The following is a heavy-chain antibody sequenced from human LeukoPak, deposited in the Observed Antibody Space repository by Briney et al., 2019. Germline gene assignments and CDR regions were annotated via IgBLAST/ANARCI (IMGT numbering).Heavy chain of an antibody. D-gene: IGHD6-19*01. CDR3: ARGKPPVYSSGWDFDY. CDR2: INPNSGGT. V-gene: IGHV1-2*02. CDR1: GYTFTGYY. J-gene: IGHJ4*02. Sequence: ASVKVSCKASGYTFTGYYMHWVRQAPGQGLEWMGWINPNSGGTNYAQKFQGRVTMTRDTPISTAYMELSRLRSDDTAVYYCARGKPPVYSSGWDFDYWGQGTLVTVSS.